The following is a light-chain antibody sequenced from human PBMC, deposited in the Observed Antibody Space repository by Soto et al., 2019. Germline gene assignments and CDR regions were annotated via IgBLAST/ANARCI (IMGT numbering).Light chain of an antibody. CDR3: QQYNSYSWT. J-gene: IGKJ1*01. CDR1: QSISSW. Sequence: GDRVTITCRASQSISSWLAWYQQKPGKAPKLLIYDASSLESGVPSRFSGSGSGTEFTLTISSLQPEDFATYDGQQYNSYSWTFGQGTNVDIK. V-gene: IGKV1-5*01. CDR2: DAS.